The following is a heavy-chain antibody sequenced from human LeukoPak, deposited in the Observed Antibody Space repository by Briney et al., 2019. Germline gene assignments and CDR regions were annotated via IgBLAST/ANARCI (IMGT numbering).Heavy chain of an antibody. Sequence: ASVKVSCKASGGTFSSYAISWVRQAPGQGLEWMGGIIPIFGTANYAQKFQGRVTITTDESTSTAYMELSSLRSEDTAVYYCAREHCTNGVCYMGYWGQGTLVTVSS. CDR3: AREHCTNGVCYMGY. CDR1: GGTFSSYA. CDR2: IIPIFGTA. J-gene: IGHJ4*02. D-gene: IGHD2-8*01. V-gene: IGHV1-69*05.